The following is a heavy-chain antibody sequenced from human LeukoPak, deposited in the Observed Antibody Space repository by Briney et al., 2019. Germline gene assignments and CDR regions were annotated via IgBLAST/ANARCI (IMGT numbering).Heavy chain of an antibody. CDR2: ISSSSSSYI. CDR3: AKVGTMARPLYYMDV. D-gene: IGHD4/OR15-4a*01. Sequence: GGSLRLSCAASGFTFMTYSMNWVRQAPGKGLEWVSSISSSSSSYIYYADSVKGRFTISRDNAKNSLYLQMNSLRAEDTAVYYCAKVGTMARPLYYMDVWGKGTTVTVSS. CDR1: GFTFMTYS. J-gene: IGHJ6*03. V-gene: IGHV3-21*01.